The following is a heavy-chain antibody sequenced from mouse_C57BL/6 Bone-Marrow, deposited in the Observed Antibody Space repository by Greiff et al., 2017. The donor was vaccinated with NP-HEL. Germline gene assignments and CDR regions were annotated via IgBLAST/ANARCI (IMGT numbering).Heavy chain of an antibody. CDR1: GYAFTNYL. V-gene: IGHV1-54*01. J-gene: IGHJ2*01. CDR3: ARYGNYFDY. D-gene: IGHD1-1*01. CDR2: INPGSGGT. Sequence: QVQLQQSGAELVRPGTSVKVSCKASGYAFTNYLIEWVKQRPGQGLEWIGVINPGSGGTNYNEKFKGKATLTADKSSSTAYMQLSRLTSEDSAVYFCARYGNYFDYWGQGTTLTVSS.